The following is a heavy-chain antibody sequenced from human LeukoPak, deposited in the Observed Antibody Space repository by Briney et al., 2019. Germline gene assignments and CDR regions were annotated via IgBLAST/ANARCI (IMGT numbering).Heavy chain of an antibody. CDR2: IKADGGEK. CDR1: GFTFSTYW. CDR3: AKGKVTPPFDY. V-gene: IGHV3-7*03. D-gene: IGHD5-18*01. J-gene: IGHJ4*02. Sequence: GGSLRLSCAASGFTFSTYWMNWFRQTPGKGLEWVAKIKADGGEKDHVASVKGRFTISRDNAKNSLYLQMNSLRAEDTAVYYCAKGKVTPPFDYWGQGTLVTVSS.